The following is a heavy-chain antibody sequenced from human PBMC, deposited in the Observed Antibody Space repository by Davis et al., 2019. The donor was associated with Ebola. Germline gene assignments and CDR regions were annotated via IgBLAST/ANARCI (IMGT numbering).Heavy chain of an antibody. CDR1: GFTFSIYA. D-gene: IGHD5-24*01. V-gene: IGHV3-23*01. Sequence: GGSLRLSCAASGFTFSIYAMTWVRRAPGKGLECVSGISGGGGSTYYADAVKGRFTISRDNSKNTLYLQMNSLTAEDTAVYYCARDADGYITNWGQGTLVTVSS. CDR3: ARDADGYITN. J-gene: IGHJ4*02. CDR2: ISGGGGST.